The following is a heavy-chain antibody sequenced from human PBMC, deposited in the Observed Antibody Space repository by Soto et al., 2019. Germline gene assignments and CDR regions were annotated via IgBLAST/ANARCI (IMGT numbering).Heavy chain of an antibody. V-gene: IGHV5-51*01. CDR1: GYSFTSYW. Sequence: PGESLKISCKGSGYSFTSYWIGWVRQMPGKGLEWMGIIYPGDSDTRYSPSFQGQVTISADKSISTAYLQWSSLKASDTAMYYCARRRYYDSSGYYYDYYYGMDVWGQGTTVTVSS. J-gene: IGHJ6*02. CDR3: ARRRYYDSSGYYYDYYYGMDV. CDR2: IYPGDSDT. D-gene: IGHD3-22*01.